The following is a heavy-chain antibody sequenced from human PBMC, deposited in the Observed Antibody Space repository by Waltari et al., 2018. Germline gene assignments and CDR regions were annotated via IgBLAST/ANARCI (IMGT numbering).Heavy chain of an antibody. J-gene: IGHJ3*02. Sequence: QVQLVQSGAEVRKPGSSVKVSCKASGGTFSTFTISWVRQAPGQGLELMGSIIPLVGSANYAPNFQGRVIITADDSTSTAYMELNSLKSEDTAVYYCAREWTMDTTMVTIAFDIWGQGTMVTVSA. CDR3: AREWTMDTTMVTIAFDI. CDR2: IIPLVGSA. D-gene: IGHD5-18*01. V-gene: IGHV1-69*18. CDR1: GGTFSTFT.